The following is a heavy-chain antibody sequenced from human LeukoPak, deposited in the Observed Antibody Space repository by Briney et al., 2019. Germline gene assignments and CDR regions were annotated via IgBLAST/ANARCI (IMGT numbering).Heavy chain of an antibody. Sequence: ASVRVSCKASGYTFTSYGISWVRQAPGQGLEWMGWISAYNGNTNYAQKLQGRVTMTTDTSTSTAYMELRSLRSDDTAVYYCARAHRLGNLYGFDYWGQGTLVTVSS. V-gene: IGHV1-18*01. CDR3: ARAHRLGNLYGFDY. CDR2: ISAYNGNT. D-gene: IGHD2-8*01. CDR1: GYTFTSYG. J-gene: IGHJ4*02.